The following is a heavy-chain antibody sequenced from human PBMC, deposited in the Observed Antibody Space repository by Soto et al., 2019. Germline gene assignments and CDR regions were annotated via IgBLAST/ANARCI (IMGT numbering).Heavy chain of an antibody. Sequence: GESLKISCKGSGYSFTSYWIGWVRQMPGKGLEWMGIIYPGDSDTRYSPSFQGQVTISADKSISTAYPQWSSLKASDTAMYYCARHKGDCISTSCYPGYWGQGTLVTVSS. CDR3: ARHKGDCISTSCYPGY. J-gene: IGHJ4*02. CDR1: GYSFTSYW. D-gene: IGHD2-2*01. V-gene: IGHV5-51*01. CDR2: IYPGDSDT.